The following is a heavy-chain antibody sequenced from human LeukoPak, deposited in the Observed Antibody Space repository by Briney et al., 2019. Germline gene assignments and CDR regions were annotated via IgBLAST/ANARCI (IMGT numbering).Heavy chain of an antibody. J-gene: IGHJ4*02. CDR3: ARESRATHFDY. CDR1: GASISSYY. CDR2: IYYSGST. Sequence: SETLSRTCTVSGASISSYYWSWIPQPPGKGLEWIGYIYYSGSTNYNPSLKSRVTISVDASKNQFSLKLSSVTAADTAVYYCARESRATHFDYWGQGTLVTVSS. V-gene: IGHV4-59*01.